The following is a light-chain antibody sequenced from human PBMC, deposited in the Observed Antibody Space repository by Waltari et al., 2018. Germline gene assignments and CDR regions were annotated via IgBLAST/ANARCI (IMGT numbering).Light chain of an antibody. CDR2: EVS. V-gene: IGLV2-14*01. J-gene: IGLJ1*01. CDR3: SSHTSSGTAV. CDR1: DSDVGAYDF. Sequence: QSALTQPASVSGSPGQSITISCSGTDSDVGAYDFVSWYQQHPGKAPHLIIYEVSNRPSGISNRFSASKSGNTASLTISGLQAEDEADYYCSSHTSSGTAVFGTGTKVTVL.